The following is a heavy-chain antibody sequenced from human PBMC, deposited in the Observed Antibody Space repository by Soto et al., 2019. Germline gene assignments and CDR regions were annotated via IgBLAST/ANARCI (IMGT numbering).Heavy chain of an antibody. D-gene: IGHD3-22*01. CDR1: GGSISSGGYY. CDR3: ARAPFGDSSGYYSGGPYFDY. CDR2: IYYSGST. J-gene: IGHJ4*02. V-gene: IGHV4-31*03. Sequence: QVQLQESGPGLVKPSQTLSLTCTVSGGSISSGGYYWSWIRQHPGKGLEWIGYIYYSGSTYYNPSLKSRVTISVDTSKNQFSLKLSSVTAADTAVYYCARAPFGDSSGYYSGGPYFDYWGQGTLVTVSS.